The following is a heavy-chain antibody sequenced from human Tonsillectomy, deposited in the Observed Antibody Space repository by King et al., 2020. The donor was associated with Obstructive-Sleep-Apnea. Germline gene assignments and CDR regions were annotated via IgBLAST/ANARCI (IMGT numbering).Heavy chain of an antibody. CDR2: IYWDDDK. CDR1: GCSLSTSGVG. CDR3: AHRGYYHGSGSYYNMVNY. J-gene: IGHJ4*02. Sequence: QLTLKESGPTLVKPTQTLTLTCTFSGCSLSTSGVGVGWIRQPPGKALEWLALIYWDDDKRYSPSLKSRLTITKDTSKNQVVLTMTNMDPVDTATYYCAHRGYYHGSGSYYNMVNYWGQGTLVTVSS. D-gene: IGHD3-10*01. V-gene: IGHV2-5*02.